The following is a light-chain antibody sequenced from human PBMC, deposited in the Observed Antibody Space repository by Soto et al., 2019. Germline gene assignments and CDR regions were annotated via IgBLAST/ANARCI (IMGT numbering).Light chain of an antibody. Sequence: QSALTQPPSASGSPGQSVTISCTGTSSDIGTYNYVSWYRQHPGKAPKLMIYEVSKRPSGVPDRFSGSKSGNTASLTVSGLQAEDEADYSCYSYAGNNNWLFGGGTKLTVL. CDR1: SSDIGTYNY. CDR2: EVS. CDR3: YSYAGNNNWL. J-gene: IGLJ3*02. V-gene: IGLV2-8*01.